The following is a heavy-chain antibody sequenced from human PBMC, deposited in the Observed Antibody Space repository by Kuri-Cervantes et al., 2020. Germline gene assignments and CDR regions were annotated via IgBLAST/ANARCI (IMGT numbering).Heavy chain of an antibody. CDR2: ISGSGGST. CDR1: GFTVSSNY. Sequence: GESLKISCAASGFTVSSNYMSWVRQAPGKGLEWVSAISGSGGSTYYADSVKGRFTIPRDNSKNTLYLQMNSLRAEDTAVYYCARSPNDYGDYYYYYGMDVWGQGTTVTVSS. CDR3: ARSPNDYGDYYYYYGMDV. J-gene: IGHJ6*02. D-gene: IGHD4-17*01. V-gene: IGHV3-53*05.